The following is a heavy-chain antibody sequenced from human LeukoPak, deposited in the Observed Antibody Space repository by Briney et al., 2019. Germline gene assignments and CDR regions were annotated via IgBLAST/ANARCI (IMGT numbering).Heavy chain of an antibody. Sequence: GGSLRLPCAASGFTFSSYAMSWVRQAPGKGLEWVSAISDSDGSTYYADSVKGRFTISRDNSKNTLYLQMNSLSAEDTAVYYCEKDLGGSGDYRPYWGQGSVVTVSS. D-gene: IGHD2-21*02. J-gene: IGHJ4*02. CDR3: EKDLGGSGDYRPY. V-gene: IGHV3-23*01. CDR2: ISDSDGST. CDR1: GFTFSSYA.